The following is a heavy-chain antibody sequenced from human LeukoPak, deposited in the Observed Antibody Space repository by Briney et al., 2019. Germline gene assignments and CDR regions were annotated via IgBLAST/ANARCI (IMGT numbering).Heavy chain of an antibody. CDR3: ASSGSYRFDY. D-gene: IGHD1-26*01. CDR1: GFTFSSCA. CDR2: IVGSGSST. Sequence: PGGSLRLSCAASGFTFSSCAMSWVRQAPGKGLEWVSAIVGSGSSTYYADSVKGRFTISRDNAKNSLYLQMNSLRDEDTAVYYCASSGSYRFDYWGQGTLVTVSS. J-gene: IGHJ4*02. V-gene: IGHV3-23*01.